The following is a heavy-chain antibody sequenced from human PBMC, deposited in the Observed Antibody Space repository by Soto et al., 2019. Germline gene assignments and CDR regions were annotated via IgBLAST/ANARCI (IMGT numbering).Heavy chain of an antibody. CDR2: ISGSGGST. V-gene: IGHV3-23*01. Sequence: PGGSLRLSCAASGFTFSSYAMSWVRQAPGKGLEWVSAISGSGGSTYYADSVTGRFTISRDNSKNTLYLQMNSLRAEDTAVYYCAKDQYQKYYDILTGYGPFDYWGQGTLVSVSS. CDR3: AKDQYQKYYDILTGYGPFDY. D-gene: IGHD3-9*01. CDR1: GFTFSSYA. J-gene: IGHJ4*02.